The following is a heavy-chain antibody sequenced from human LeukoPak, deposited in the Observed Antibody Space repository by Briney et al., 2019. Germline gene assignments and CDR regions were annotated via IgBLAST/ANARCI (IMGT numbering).Heavy chain of an antibody. CDR1: GDSVSSNSAT. CDR2: TYYRSKWYN. J-gene: IGHJ6*03. CDR3: ARTTEGGYTYGYFYYYYMDV. V-gene: IGHV6-1*01. Sequence: SQTLSLTCAISGDSVSSNSATWNWFRQSPSRGLEWLGRTYYRSKWYNDYAVSVKSRITINPDTSKNQFSLKLSSVTAADTAVYYCARTTEGGYTYGYFYYYYMDVWGKGTTVTISS. D-gene: IGHD5-18*01.